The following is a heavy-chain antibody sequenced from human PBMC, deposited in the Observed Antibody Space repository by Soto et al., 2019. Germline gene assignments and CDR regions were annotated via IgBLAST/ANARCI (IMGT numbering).Heavy chain of an antibody. D-gene: IGHD2-15*01. V-gene: IGHV4-30-2*01. J-gene: IGHJ4*02. CDR3: ARGYCSGGSCYLFDY. Sequence: PSETLSLTCAVPGGSISSGGYSWSWIRQPPGKGLEWIGYIYHSGSTYYNPSLKSRVTISVDRSKNQFSLKLSSVTAADTAVYYCARGYCSGGSCYLFDYWGQGTLVTVSS. CDR1: GGSISSGGYS. CDR2: IYHSGST.